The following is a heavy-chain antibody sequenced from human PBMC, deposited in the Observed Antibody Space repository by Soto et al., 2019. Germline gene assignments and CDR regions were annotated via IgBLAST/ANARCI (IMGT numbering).Heavy chain of an antibody. CDR1: GGSISSYY. Sequence: QVQLQESGPGLVKPSETLSLTCTVSGGSISSYYWSWIRQPPGKGLEWIGYIYYSGSTNYNPSLKSRVTISVDTSKNQFSLKLSSVTAADTAVYYCARLGDIVVVVAADWYFDLWGRGTLVTVSS. CDR2: IYYSGST. D-gene: IGHD2-15*01. CDR3: ARLGDIVVVVAADWYFDL. J-gene: IGHJ2*01. V-gene: IGHV4-59*08.